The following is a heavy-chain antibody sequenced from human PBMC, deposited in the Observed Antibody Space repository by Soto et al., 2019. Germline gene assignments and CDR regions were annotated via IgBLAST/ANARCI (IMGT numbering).Heavy chain of an antibody. V-gene: IGHV1-3*01. D-gene: IGHD2-8*01. CDR2: INAGNGNT. Sequence: ASVKVSCKASGYTFTSYAMHWVRQAPGQRFEWMGWINAGNGNTKYSQKFQGRVTITRDTSASTAYMELSSLRSEDTAVYYCARVGYCTNGVCYFWFDPWGQGTLVTVSS. J-gene: IGHJ5*02. CDR3: ARVGYCTNGVCYFWFDP. CDR1: GYTFTSYA.